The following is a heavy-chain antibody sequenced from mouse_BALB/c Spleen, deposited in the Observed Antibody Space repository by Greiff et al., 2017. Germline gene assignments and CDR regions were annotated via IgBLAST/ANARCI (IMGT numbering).Heavy chain of an antibody. CDR2: INPGSGGT. CDR3: ANYDYDGRFAY. V-gene: IGHV1-54*01. Sequence: LQESGAELVRPGTSVKVSCKASGYAFTNYLIEWVKQRPGQGLEWIGVINPGSGGTNYNEKFKGKATLTADKSSSTAYMQLSSLTSDDSAVYFCANYDYDGRFAYWGQGTLVTVSA. D-gene: IGHD2-4*01. CDR1: GYAFTNYL. J-gene: IGHJ3*01.